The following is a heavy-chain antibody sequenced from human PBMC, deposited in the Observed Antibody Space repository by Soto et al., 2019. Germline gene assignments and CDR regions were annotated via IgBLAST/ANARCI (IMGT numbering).Heavy chain of an antibody. Sequence: SETLSLTCTVSGGSISSGDYYWSWIRQPPGKGLEWIGYIYYSGSTYYNPSLKSRVTISVDTSKNQFSLKLSSVTAADTAVYYCAREYGRRAAADYWGQGTLVTVSS. CDR2: IYYSGST. CDR3: AREYGRRAAADY. D-gene: IGHD6-13*01. J-gene: IGHJ4*02. CDR1: GGSISSGDYY. V-gene: IGHV4-30-4*01.